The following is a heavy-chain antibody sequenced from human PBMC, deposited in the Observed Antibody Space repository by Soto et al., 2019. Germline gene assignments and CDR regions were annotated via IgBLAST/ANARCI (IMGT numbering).Heavy chain of an antibody. D-gene: IGHD6-13*01. CDR3: GKATGISYYYSGVDV. CDR1: GGSIISGDYY. V-gene: IGHV4-30-4*01. Sequence: SETLSLTCTVSGGSIISGDYYWSWIRQPPGKGLEWIGYIYYSGSTYYSPSLESRVTISVDTSKNHFSLQLSSVTAADTAVYFCGKATGISYYYSGVDVWGQGTTVTVSS. J-gene: IGHJ6*02. CDR2: IYYSGST.